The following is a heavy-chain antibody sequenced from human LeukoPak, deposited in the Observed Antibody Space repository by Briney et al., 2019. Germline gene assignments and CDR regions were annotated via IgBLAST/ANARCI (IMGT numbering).Heavy chain of an antibody. CDR2: INHSGST. D-gene: IGHD5-18*01. CDR3: ARGDLLVDTAMVGYYYYGMDV. Sequence: SETLSLTCAVYGGSFSGYYWSWIRQPPGKGLEWIGEINHSGSTNYNPSLKSRVTISVGTSKNQFSLKLSSVTAADTAVYYCARGDLLVDTAMVGYYYYGMDVWGQGTTVTVSS. V-gene: IGHV4-34*01. CDR1: GGSFSGYY. J-gene: IGHJ6*02.